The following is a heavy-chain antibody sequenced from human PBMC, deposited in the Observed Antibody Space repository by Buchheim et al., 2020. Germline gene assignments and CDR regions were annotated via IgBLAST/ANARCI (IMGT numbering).Heavy chain of an antibody. J-gene: IGHJ4*02. V-gene: IGHV3-23*01. CDR1: GFRFSTYA. Sequence: EVQLLESGGGLAQPGGSLRLSCAASGFRFSTYAMSWVRQAPGKGLEWVSVISGSGSNIYYADSVKGRVTISRDNSKNKLYLKMNNLRAEDTAIYYCVKDFDYWGQGTL. CDR3: VKDFDY. CDR2: ISGSGSNI.